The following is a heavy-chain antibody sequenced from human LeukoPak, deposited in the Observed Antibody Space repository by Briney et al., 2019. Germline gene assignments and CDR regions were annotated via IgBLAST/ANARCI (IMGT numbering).Heavy chain of an antibody. V-gene: IGHV3-23*01. CDR1: GLTFSSYA. Sequence: GGSLRLSCSASGLTFSSYAMNWVRPAPGKGREWVSGISGSGDKTYYADSVKGRFTISRDNSKNTLFLQMNSLRTDDTAVYYCAKDLNLRPSYFGDWGQGTLVTASS. CDR2: ISGSGDKT. D-gene: IGHD2-21*01. J-gene: IGHJ4*02. CDR3: AKDLNLRPSYFGD.